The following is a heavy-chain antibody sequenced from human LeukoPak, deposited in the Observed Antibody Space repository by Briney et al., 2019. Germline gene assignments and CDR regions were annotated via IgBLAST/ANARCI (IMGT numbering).Heavy chain of an antibody. V-gene: IGHV1-2*02. CDR2: INPNSGGT. J-gene: IGHJ3*01. Sequence: ASVKVSCKASGYTFTGYYIHWVRQAPGQGLEWMGWINPNSGGTNNAQDFQGRVTMTRDMSITTAYLELSGLTSDDTAVYYCARGCRWGSHFCAFDVWGQGTMVTVSS. CDR3: ARGCRWGSHFCAFDV. CDR1: GYTFTGYY. D-gene: IGHD3-3*02.